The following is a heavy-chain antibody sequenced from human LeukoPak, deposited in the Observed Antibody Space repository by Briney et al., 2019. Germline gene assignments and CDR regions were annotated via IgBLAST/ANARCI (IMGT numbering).Heavy chain of an antibody. CDR3: AKGDYYDSSGRAEAGVGFDY. J-gene: IGHJ4*02. Sequence: GGSLRLSCAASGFTFSSYAMSWVRQAPGKGLEWVSAISGSGGSTYYADSVKGRFTISRDNSKNTLYLKMNSLRAEDTAVYYCAKGDYYDSSGRAEAGVGFDYWGQGTLVTVSS. CDR2: ISGSGGST. CDR1: GFTFSSYA. D-gene: IGHD3-22*01. V-gene: IGHV3-23*01.